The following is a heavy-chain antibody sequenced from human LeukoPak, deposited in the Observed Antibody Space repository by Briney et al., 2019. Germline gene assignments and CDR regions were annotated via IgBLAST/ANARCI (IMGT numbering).Heavy chain of an antibody. CDR2: ISYDGSNK. V-gene: IGHV3-30*01. Sequence: GESLRLSCAASGFTFSSYAMHWVRQAPGKGLEWVAVISYDGSNKYYADSVKGRFTISRDNSKNTLYLQMNSLRAEDTAVYYCASLELPIDYWGQGTLVTVSS. CDR1: GFTFSSYA. J-gene: IGHJ4*02. CDR3: ASLELPIDY. D-gene: IGHD1-7*01.